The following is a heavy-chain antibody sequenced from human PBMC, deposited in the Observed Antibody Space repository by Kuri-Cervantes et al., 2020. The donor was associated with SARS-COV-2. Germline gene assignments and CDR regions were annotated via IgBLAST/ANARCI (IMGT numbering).Heavy chain of an antibody. CDR2: ISSSGSTI. J-gene: IGHJ4*02. D-gene: IGHD6-6*01. Sequence: GGSLRLSCAASGFTFSDYYMSWIRQAPGKGLEWVSYISSSGSTIYYADSVKGRFTISRDNAKNSLYLQMNSLRAEDTAVYYCARRSRVSSSAVVHYYFDYWGQGTLVTVSS. CDR1: GFTFSDYY. V-gene: IGHV3-11*04. CDR3: ARRSRVSSSAVVHYYFDY.